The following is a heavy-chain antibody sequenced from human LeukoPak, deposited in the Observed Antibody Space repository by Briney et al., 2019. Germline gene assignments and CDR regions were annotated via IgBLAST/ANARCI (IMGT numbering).Heavy chain of an antibody. J-gene: IGHJ4*02. CDR2: ISSSSSYI. CDR1: GFTFSSYS. D-gene: IGHD3-3*02. V-gene: IGHV3-21*01. CDR3: AKLALGLQLGTVTGEY. Sequence: GGSLRLSCVVSGFTFSSYSMNWVRQAPGKGLEWVSSISSSSSYIYYADSVKGRFTISRDNSKNTLYLQMNSLRAEDTAVYYCAKLALGLQLGTVTGEYWGQGTLVTVSS.